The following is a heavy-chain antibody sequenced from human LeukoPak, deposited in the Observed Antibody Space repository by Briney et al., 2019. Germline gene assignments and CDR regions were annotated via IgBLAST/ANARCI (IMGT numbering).Heavy chain of an antibody. CDR1: GFTFSSYW. D-gene: IGHD3-22*01. CDR3: ARVGAGKIVVVITGPNYYMDV. J-gene: IGHJ6*03. CDR2: IKQDGSEK. V-gene: IGHV3-7*01. Sequence: WGSLRLSCAASGFTFSSYWMSWVRQAPGKGLEWVANIKQDGSEKYYVDSVKGRFTISRDNAKNSLYLQMNSLRAEDTAVYYCARVGAGKIVVVITGPNYYMDVWGKGTTVTVSS.